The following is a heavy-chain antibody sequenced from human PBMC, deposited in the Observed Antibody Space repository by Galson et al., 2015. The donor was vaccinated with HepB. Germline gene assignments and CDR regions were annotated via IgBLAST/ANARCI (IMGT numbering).Heavy chain of an antibody. CDR3: ARGRWIYSSGWYVPALAWFDP. Sequence: ETLSLTCAVYGGSFSGYYWSWIRQPPGKGLEWIGEINHSGSTNYNPSLKSRVTISVDTSKNQFSLKLSSVTAADTAVYYCARGRWIYSSGWYVPALAWFDPWGQGTLVTVSS. V-gene: IGHV4-34*01. CDR1: GGSFSGYY. CDR2: INHSGST. J-gene: IGHJ5*02. D-gene: IGHD6-19*01.